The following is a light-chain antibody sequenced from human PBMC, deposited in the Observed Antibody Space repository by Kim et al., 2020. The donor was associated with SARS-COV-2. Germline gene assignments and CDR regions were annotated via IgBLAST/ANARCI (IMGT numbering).Light chain of an antibody. CDR3: QQYNDWPLLT. CDR2: GAS. Sequence: IVMTQSPATLSVSPGERVTLSCRASQSVKNNLAWYQQRPGQAPRLLIYGASTRATDISARFSGSGSGTEFTLTIRSLQSEDLAVYYCQQYNDWPLLTFGGGTKV. J-gene: IGKJ4*01. V-gene: IGKV3-15*01. CDR1: QSVKNN.